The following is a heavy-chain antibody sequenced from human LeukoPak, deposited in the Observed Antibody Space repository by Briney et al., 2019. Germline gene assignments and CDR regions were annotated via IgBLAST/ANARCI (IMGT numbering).Heavy chain of an antibody. V-gene: IGHV3-23*01. D-gene: IGHD2-8*01. J-gene: IGHJ4*02. Sequence: GGSLRLSCAASGFTFSGYAMNWVRQAPGKGLEWVSGISGSGAGTYYADSVKGRFTISRDNSKNTLYLQMNSLRADDTAVYYCAKMVREFYTISYYFDYWGQGTLATVSS. CDR2: ISGSGAGT. CDR1: GFTFSGYA. CDR3: AKMVREFYTISYYFDY.